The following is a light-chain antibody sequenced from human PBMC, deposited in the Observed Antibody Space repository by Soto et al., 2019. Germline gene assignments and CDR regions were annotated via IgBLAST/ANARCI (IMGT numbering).Light chain of an antibody. Sequence: EIVLTQSPATLSLSPGERATLSCRASQSISSYLAWFQQKPGQAPRLLVYDASTRATCIPPRFSGSGSGTDFTLTISSVESEDFAVYYCQQRSSWPRTFGQGTKVEIK. CDR3: QQRSSWPRT. CDR2: DAS. CDR1: QSISSY. J-gene: IGKJ1*01. V-gene: IGKV3-11*01.